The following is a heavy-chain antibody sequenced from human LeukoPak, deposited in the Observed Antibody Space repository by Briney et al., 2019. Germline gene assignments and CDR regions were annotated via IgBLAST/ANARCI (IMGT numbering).Heavy chain of an antibody. V-gene: IGHV3-74*01. CDR3: ARGGGYSYGSFDY. J-gene: IGHJ4*02. D-gene: IGHD5-18*01. CDR1: GFIFNNYG. Sequence: GGSLRLSCAASGFIFNNYGMHWVRQAPGKGLVWVSRINRDGSSTSYADSVKGRFTISRDNAKNTLYLQMNSLRAEDTAVYHCARGGGYSYGSFDYWGQGTLVTVSS. CDR2: INRDGSST.